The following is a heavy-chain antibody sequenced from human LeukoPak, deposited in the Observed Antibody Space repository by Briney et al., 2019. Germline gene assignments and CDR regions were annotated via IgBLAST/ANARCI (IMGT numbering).Heavy chain of an antibody. CDR1: GGSISRGGYY. V-gene: IGHV4-31*03. CDR2: IYYSGST. CDR3: ARGEWGVADY. Sequence: SETLSLTCTVSGGSISRGGYYWSWIRRHPGEGLEWIGDIYYSGSTYYNPSLKSRVTISVDTSKNQFSLKLSSVTAADTAVYYCARGEWGVADYWGQGTLVTVSS. J-gene: IGHJ4*02. D-gene: IGHD3-10*01.